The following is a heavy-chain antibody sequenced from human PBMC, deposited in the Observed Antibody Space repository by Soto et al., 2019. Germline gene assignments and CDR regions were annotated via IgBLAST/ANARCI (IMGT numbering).Heavy chain of an antibody. CDR3: GRGPSPRAPAGGTPYYYAMDV. V-gene: IGHV1-8*01. D-gene: IGHD6-13*01. Sequence: ASLKVSCKASGCTFTSYDINWVRQASGQGLEWMGWMNPINGATGSARRFQGRVSMTRNTATNTAYLELTSLRSDDTAVYYCGRGPSPRAPAGGTPYYYAMDVGGQGTTVTVSS. CDR1: GCTFTSYD. J-gene: IGHJ6*02. CDR2: MNPINGAT.